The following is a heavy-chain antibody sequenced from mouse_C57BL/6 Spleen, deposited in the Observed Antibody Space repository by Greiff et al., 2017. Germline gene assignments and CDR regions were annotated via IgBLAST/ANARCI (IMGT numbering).Heavy chain of an antibody. CDR2: ILPGSGST. Sequence: QVQLQQSGAELMKPGASVKLSCKATGYTFSGYWIEWVKQRPGHGLVWIGEILPGSGSTNYNEKFKGKATFTADTSSNAAYMQLSSQTTEDSAIYYCARGITGNLDYWGQGTTVTVSA. J-gene: IGHJ2*01. V-gene: IGHV1-9*01. CDR1: GYTFSGYW. CDR3: ARGITGNLDY. D-gene: IGHD4-1*01.